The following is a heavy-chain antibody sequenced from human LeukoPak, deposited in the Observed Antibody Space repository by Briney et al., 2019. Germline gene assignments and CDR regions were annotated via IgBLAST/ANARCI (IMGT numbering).Heavy chain of an antibody. J-gene: IGHJ6*03. CDR3: ARDPRAGVIISYYYYYYMDV. CDR2: INTNTGNP. Sequence: ASVKVSCKASGGTFSSYAISWVRQAPGQGLEWMGWINTNTGNPTYAQGFTGRFVFSLDTSVSTAYLQISSLKAEDAAVYYCARDPRAGVIISYYYYYYMDVWGKGTTVTVSS. V-gene: IGHV7-4-1*02. D-gene: IGHD3-10*01. CDR1: GGTFSSYA.